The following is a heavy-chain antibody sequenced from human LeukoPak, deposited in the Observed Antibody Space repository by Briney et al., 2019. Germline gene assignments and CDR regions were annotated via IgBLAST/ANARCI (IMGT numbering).Heavy chain of an antibody. CDR3: ARDRSANIYYYDSSGYYLRGFDP. V-gene: IGHV1-46*01. J-gene: IGHJ5*02. Sequence: ASVKVSCKASGYTFTSYYMHWVRQAPGQGLEWMGIINPSGGSTSYAQKFQGRATMTRDTSTSTVYMELSSLRSEDTAVYYCARDRSANIYYYDSSGYYLRGFDPWGQGTLVTVSS. D-gene: IGHD3-22*01. CDR2: INPSGGST. CDR1: GYTFTSYY.